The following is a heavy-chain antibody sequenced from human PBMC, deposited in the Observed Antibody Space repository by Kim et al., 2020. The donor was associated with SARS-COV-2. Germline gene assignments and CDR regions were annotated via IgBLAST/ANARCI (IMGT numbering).Heavy chain of an antibody. CDR3: ARDRTSSSWYSGYYYYGMDV. CDR2: ISYDGSNK. V-gene: IGHV3-30*04. D-gene: IGHD6-13*01. CDR1: GFTFSSYA. Sequence: GASLRLSCAASGFTFSSYAMHWVRQAPGKGLEWVAVISYDGSNKYYADSVKGRFTISRDNSKNTLYLQMNSLRAEDTAVYYCARDRTSSSWYSGYYYYGMDVWGQGTTVTVSS. J-gene: IGHJ6*02.